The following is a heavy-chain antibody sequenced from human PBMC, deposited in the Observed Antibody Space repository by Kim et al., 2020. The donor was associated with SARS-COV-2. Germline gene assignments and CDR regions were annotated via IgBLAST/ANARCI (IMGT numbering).Heavy chain of an antibody. CDR3: AKEAGRGYYHDAFDI. V-gene: IGHV3-30*02. Sequence: DSVTGRFTISRHNAKNTLYLQMNSLRAEDTAVYYCAKEAGRGYYHDAFDIWGQGTMVTVSS. J-gene: IGHJ3*02. D-gene: IGHD3-22*01.